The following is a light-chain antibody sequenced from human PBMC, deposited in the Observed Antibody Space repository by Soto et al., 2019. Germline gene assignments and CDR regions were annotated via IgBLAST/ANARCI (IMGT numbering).Light chain of an antibody. V-gene: IGKV1-39*01. J-gene: IGKJ1*01. CDR3: QQYNNWPQT. Sequence: DIQMTQSPSSLSASVGERFTITWRASQSISSYLNWCQQKPGKAPNLLIYAASSLQSGVPSRFSGSGSGTEFTLTISSLQSEDFAEYHCQQYNNWPQTFGQGTKV. CDR2: AAS. CDR1: QSISSY.